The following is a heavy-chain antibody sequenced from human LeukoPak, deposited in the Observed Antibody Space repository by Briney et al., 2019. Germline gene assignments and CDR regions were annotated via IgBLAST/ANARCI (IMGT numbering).Heavy chain of an antibody. J-gene: IGHJ2*01. Sequence: SETLSLTCTASGGSISSYYWSWIRQPPGKGLEWIGYIYYSGSTNYNPSLKSRVTISVDTSKNQFSLKLSSVTAADTAVYYCAREEGGAAAVDWYFDLWGRGTLVTVSS. CDR2: IYYSGST. CDR1: GGSISSYY. CDR3: AREEGGAAAVDWYFDL. D-gene: IGHD6-13*01. V-gene: IGHV4-59*01.